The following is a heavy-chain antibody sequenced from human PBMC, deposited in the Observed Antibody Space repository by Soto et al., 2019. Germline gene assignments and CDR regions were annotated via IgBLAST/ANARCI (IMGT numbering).Heavy chain of an antibody. CDR2: INHSGST. Sequence: SETLSLTCAVYGGSFSGYYWSWIRQPPGKGLEWIGEINHSGSTKYNPSLKSRVTISVDTSKNQFSLKLSSVTAADTAVYYCARGGPVLLWFGELLGFDYWGQGTLVTVSS. V-gene: IGHV4-34*01. CDR1: GGSFSGYY. D-gene: IGHD3-10*01. J-gene: IGHJ4*02. CDR3: ARGGPVLLWFGELLGFDY.